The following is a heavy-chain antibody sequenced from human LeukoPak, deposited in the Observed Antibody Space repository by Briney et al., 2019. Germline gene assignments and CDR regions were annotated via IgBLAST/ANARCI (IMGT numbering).Heavy chain of an antibody. CDR1: GGSISSGGYS. J-gene: IGHJ4*02. CDR2: IYHSGST. D-gene: IGHD3-16*02. Sequence: SETLSLTCAVSGGSISSGGYSWSWIRQPPGKGLEWIGYIYHSGSTYYNPSLKSRVTISVDTSKNQFSLKLSSVTAADTAVYYCARQALSGGYLDYWGQGTLVTVSS. CDR3: ARQALSGGYLDY. V-gene: IGHV4-30-2*01.